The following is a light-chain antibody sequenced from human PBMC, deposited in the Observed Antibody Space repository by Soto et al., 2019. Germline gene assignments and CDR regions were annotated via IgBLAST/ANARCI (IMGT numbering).Light chain of an antibody. V-gene: IGKV1-27*01. CDR2: AAS. CDR1: QDISKY. CDR3: QKYDSAPLFT. J-gene: IGKJ3*01. Sequence: DIQMTQTPPSLSASVGDRVTITCRASQDISKYLAWYQQKPGKVPKLLIYAASTLQSGVPSRFSGSGSGSDFTLTISTLQSEDVGTYYCQKYDSAPLFTFGPGTRVDVK.